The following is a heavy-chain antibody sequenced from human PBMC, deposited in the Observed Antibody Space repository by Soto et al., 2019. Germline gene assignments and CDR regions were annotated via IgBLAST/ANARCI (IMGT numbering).Heavy chain of an antibody. CDR2: IRGSGVYT. Sequence: PGGSLRLSCAASGFTFSSYAMSCVRQAPGKGLEWVSSIRGSGVYTYYADSVKGRFTISRDNSKNTQYLQMNNLRAEDTAIYYCANSLAGTTFEHWGQGTLVTVSS. J-gene: IGHJ4*02. D-gene: IGHD6-19*01. V-gene: IGHV3-23*01. CDR3: ANSLAGTTFEH. CDR1: GFTFSSYA.